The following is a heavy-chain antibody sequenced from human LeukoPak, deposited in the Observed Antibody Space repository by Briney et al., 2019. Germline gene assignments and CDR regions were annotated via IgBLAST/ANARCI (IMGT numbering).Heavy chain of an antibody. Sequence: GASVKVSCKASGYTFTGYYMHWVRQAPGQGLEWMGWINPNSGGTNYAQMFQGRVTMTRDTSISTAYMELSRLRSDDTAVYYCARDMGLLWFGELLTDYWGQGTLVTVSS. CDR3: ARDMGLLWFGELLTDY. V-gene: IGHV1-2*02. CDR2: INPNSGGT. D-gene: IGHD3-10*01. J-gene: IGHJ4*02. CDR1: GYTFTGYY.